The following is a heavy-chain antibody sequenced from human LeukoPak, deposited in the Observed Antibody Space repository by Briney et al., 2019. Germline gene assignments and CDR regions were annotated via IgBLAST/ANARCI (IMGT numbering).Heavy chain of an antibody. Sequence: GGSLRLSFAASGFTFSSYAMSWVRQAPGKGLEWVSAISGSGGSTYYADSVKGRFTISRGNSKNTLYLQMNSLRAEDTAVYYCAKFRGYCSGGSCSFDYWGQGTLVTVSS. J-gene: IGHJ4*02. D-gene: IGHD2-15*01. V-gene: IGHV3-23*01. CDR2: ISGSGGST. CDR1: GFTFSSYA. CDR3: AKFRGYCSGGSCSFDY.